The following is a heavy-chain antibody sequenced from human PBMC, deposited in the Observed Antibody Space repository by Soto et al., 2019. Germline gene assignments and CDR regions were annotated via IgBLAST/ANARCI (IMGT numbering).Heavy chain of an antibody. CDR3: TRGPRPISTGTGAY. Sequence: GGSLRLSCAASGFIFRIYWMHWVRQSPGKGLVWISRIYNDGTYSDYADSVRGRFTISRDNVNDTLYLQMNNLRAEDSGLYYCTRGPRPISTGTGAYWGQGTQVTVSS. CDR2: IYNDGTYS. V-gene: IGHV3-74*01. D-gene: IGHD3-10*01. J-gene: IGHJ4*02. CDR1: GFIFRIYW.